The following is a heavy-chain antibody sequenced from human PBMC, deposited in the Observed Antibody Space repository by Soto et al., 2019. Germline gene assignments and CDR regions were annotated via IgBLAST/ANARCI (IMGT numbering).Heavy chain of an antibody. J-gene: IGHJ3*02. CDR1: GVSMSSGGYY. Sequence: QVQLQESGPGLVKPLQTLSLTCTVSGVSMSSGGYYWTWIRQHPGKGLEWIGYTYYSGSTYYNPSLKSRLTISVDTCKNQFSLRLSSVTAADTAVYYCAREEAGAFDIWGQGTMVTVSS. CDR3: AREEAGAFDI. V-gene: IGHV4-31*03. D-gene: IGHD3-10*01. CDR2: TYYSGST.